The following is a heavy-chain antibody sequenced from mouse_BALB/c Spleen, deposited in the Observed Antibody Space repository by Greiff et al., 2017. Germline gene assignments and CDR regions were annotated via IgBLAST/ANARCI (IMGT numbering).Heavy chain of an antibody. J-gene: IGHJ4*01. Sequence: VQRVESGAELVKPGASVKLSCKTSGFTFSSSYIRWLKQKPGQSLEWIAWIYAGTGGTSYNQKFTGKAQLTVDTSSSTAYMQFSSLTTEDSAIYYGASTVYYYGSSDAMDYWGQGTSVTVSS. CDR2: IYAGTGGT. D-gene: IGHD1-1*01. V-gene: IGHV1-66*01. CDR3: ASTVYYYGSSDAMDY. CDR1: GFTFSSSY.